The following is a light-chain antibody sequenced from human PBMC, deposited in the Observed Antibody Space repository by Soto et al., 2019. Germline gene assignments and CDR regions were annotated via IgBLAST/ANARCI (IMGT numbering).Light chain of an antibody. Sequence: QSALTQPASASGSPGQSITISCTGTSSDVGGYNYVSWYQQHPGKAPKLMIYDVTNRPSGVSDRFSGSKSGNTASLTISGLQAEDEADYYCSSYTGSSTPYVFGTGTKLTVL. J-gene: IGLJ1*01. CDR3: SSYTGSSTPYV. CDR2: DVT. V-gene: IGLV2-14*01. CDR1: SSDVGGYNY.